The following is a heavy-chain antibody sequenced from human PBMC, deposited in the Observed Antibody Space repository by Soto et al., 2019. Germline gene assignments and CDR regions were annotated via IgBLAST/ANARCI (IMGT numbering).Heavy chain of an antibody. V-gene: IGHV3-33*01. D-gene: IGHD3-3*01. CDR3: ARGREKGGYYSSYYYGMDV. CDR2: IWYDGSNK. J-gene: IGHJ6*02. Sequence: GGSLRLSCAASGFTFSSYGMHWVSQAPGKGLEWVAVIWYDGSNKYYADSVKGRFTISRDNSKNTLYLQMNSLRAEDTAVYYCARGREKGGYYSSYYYGMDVWGQGTTVTVSS. CDR1: GFTFSSYG.